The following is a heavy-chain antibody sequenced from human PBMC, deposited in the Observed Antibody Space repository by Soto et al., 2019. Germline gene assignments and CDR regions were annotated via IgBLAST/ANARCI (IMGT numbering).Heavy chain of an antibody. CDR3: AGKPDGYNPFDY. D-gene: IGHD1-20*01. CDR2: IYYSGST. J-gene: IGHJ4*02. V-gene: IGHV4-28*01. CDR1: GYSIRSSNW. Sequence: QVQLQESGPGLVKPSDTLSLTCAVSGYSIRSSNWWGWIRQPPGKGLEWIGYIYYSGSTHYNPSLKSRVTMSVDMSKNQFSLKLSSVTAVDTAVYYCAGKPDGYNPFDYWGQGTLVTVSS.